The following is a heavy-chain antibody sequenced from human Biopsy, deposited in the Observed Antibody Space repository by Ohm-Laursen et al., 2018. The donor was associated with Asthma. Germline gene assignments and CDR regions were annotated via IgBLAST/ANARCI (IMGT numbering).Heavy chain of an antibody. CDR2: IIPMYGVP. D-gene: IGHD3-16*01. V-gene: IGHV1-69*01. CDR1: GGTFRTYA. J-gene: IGHJ6*02. CDR3: ARVDAIMISGDFYFYSGFDL. Sequence: GSSVKVSCKASGGTFRTYAFNWVRQAPGQGLEWMGGIIPMYGVPKVAQKFQGRVTITADESTSTAYMEMSSLRSEDTAVYCCARVDAIMISGDFYFYSGFDLWGQGTTVRVSS.